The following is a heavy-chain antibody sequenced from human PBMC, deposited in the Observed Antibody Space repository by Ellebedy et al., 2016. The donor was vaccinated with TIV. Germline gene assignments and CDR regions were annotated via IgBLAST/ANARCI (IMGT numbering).Heavy chain of an antibody. CDR2: ISVYNGNT. J-gene: IGHJ4*02. V-gene: IGHV1-18*04. CDR3: ARDGYDILTGYPRDYFGY. Sequence: ASVKVSCKASGYTFNIYGISWVRQAPGQGLEWMGWISVYNGNTNYAQKVQGRVTMTTDTSTSTAYMELRSLRSDDTAGYYCARDGYDILTGYPRDYFGYWGQGTLVTVSS. D-gene: IGHD3-9*01. CDR1: GYTFNIYG.